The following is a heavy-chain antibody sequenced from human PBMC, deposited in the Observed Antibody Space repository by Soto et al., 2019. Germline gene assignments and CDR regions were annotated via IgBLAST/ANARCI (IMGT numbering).Heavy chain of an antibody. CDR1: GYDFTSYG. D-gene: IGHD2-21*01. CDR3: ARGRIVASIHDAFEI. Sequence: QGQLLQSGDEVKKPGASVRVSCRASGYDFTSYGISWVRQAPGQGLEWVAWISAYNGKRDTAQKFQGRVTMTLDTSTDTAHMELGDLTSADTDVYYCARGRIVASIHDAFEIGGQGTMGAVSS. CDR2: ISAYNGKR. J-gene: IGHJ3*02. V-gene: IGHV1-18*01.